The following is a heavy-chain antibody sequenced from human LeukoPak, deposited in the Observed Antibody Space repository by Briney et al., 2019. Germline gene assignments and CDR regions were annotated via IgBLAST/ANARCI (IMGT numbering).Heavy chain of an antibody. J-gene: IGHJ6*03. CDR2: IYSSGST. CDR1: GASTRTYY. V-gene: IGHV4-4*07. Sequence: KPSETLSLTCTVSGASTRTYYWSWIRQPAGKQLEWIGRIYSSGSTDYNSSLRSRVTMSLDTSKNQFSLRLSSVTAADTAVYYCARESQTVDYFYHMDVWGKGTTVTVSS. D-gene: IGHD1-1*01. CDR3: ARESQTVDYFYHMDV.